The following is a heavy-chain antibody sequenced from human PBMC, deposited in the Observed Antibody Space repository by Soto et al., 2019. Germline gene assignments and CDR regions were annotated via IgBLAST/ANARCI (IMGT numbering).Heavy chain of an antibody. CDR1: GYTFSSYA. V-gene: IGHV1-3*04. D-gene: IGHD2-8*01. J-gene: IGHJ4*01. CDR3: MRAGDDCSNARWYMIYY. CDR2: INTCNGNT. Sequence: ASVKVSCKASGYTFSSYAMHWLRQARGQRPEWMGWINTCNGNTKYSDKIQGRATITRDTYARTAYIELSSXVSDDTAVYYFMRAGDDCSNARWYMIYYWGHGTQVTVYS.